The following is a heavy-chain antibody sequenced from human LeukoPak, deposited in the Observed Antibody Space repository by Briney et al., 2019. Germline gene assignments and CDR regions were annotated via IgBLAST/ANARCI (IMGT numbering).Heavy chain of an antibody. Sequence: GGSLRLSCAASGFTFSSYWMHWVRQAPGKGLVWVSRINSDGSSTSYADSVKGRFTISRDNAKNTLYLQMNSLRAEDTAVYYCARDLPDSYGPEGNWYFDLWGRGTPVTVSS. J-gene: IGHJ2*01. V-gene: IGHV3-74*01. D-gene: IGHD5-18*01. CDR3: ARDLPDSYGPEGNWYFDL. CDR2: INSDGSST. CDR1: GFTFSSYW.